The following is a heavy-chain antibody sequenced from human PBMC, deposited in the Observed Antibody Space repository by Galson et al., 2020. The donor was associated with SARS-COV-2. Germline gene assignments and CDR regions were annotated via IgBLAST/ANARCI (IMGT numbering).Heavy chain of an antibody. CDR2: IVVGSGAT. Sequence: SVKVSCKASGFSFDDSAMQWLRQVRGESLEWMGWIVVGSGATTYAQNFQERVTISMDLSTTTVYMELSSLRSEDTAVNYCTADRRTVTGSRGIALWGQGTLVTVSS. D-gene: IGHD4-4*01. CDR3: TADRRTVTGSRGIAL. J-gene: IGHJ5*02. CDR1: GFSFDDSA. V-gene: IGHV1-58*02.